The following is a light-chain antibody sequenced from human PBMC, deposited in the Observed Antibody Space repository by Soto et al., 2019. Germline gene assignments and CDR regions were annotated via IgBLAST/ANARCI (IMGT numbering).Light chain of an antibody. Sequence: EVVMTQSPATVSVSPGEGVTLSCRASQTISNDLAWYQQKPGQAPRLLIYGASTRATGVPARFSGGGSGTEFTLTISSLQSDDFAVYYCQQNNKWPPVTFGGRTKVEIK. CDR1: QTISND. CDR3: QQNNKWPPVT. J-gene: IGKJ4*01. V-gene: IGKV3-15*01. CDR2: GAS.